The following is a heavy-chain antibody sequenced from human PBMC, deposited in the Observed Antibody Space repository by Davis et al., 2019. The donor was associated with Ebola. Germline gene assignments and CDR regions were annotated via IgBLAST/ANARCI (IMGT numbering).Heavy chain of an antibody. V-gene: IGHV3-48*03. Sequence: GGSLRLSCAASGFTFSSYAMNWVRQAPGKGLEWVSYISSSGSTIYYADSVKGRFTISRDNAKNSLYLQMNSLRAEDTAVYYCASSDSSGWYFSPFDYWGQGTLVTVSS. CDR1: GFTFSSYA. CDR3: ASSDSSGWYFSPFDY. D-gene: IGHD6-19*01. J-gene: IGHJ4*02. CDR2: ISSSGSTI.